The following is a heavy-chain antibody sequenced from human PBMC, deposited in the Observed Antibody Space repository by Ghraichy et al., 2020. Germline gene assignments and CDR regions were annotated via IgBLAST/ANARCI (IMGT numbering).Heavy chain of an antibody. CDR3: AKDRHGYSYGRDAFDI. CDR1: GFTFSSYA. D-gene: IGHD5-18*01. Sequence: GGSLRLSCAASGFTFSSYAMSWVRQAPGKGLEWVSAISGSGGSTYYADSVKGRFTISRDNSKNTLYLQMNSLRAEDTAVYYCAKDRHGYSYGRDAFDIWGQGTMVTVSS. V-gene: IGHV3-23*01. CDR2: ISGSGGST. J-gene: IGHJ3*02.